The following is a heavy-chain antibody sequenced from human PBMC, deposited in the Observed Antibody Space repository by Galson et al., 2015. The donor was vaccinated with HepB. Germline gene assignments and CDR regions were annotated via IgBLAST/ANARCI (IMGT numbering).Heavy chain of an antibody. CDR3: ARYLTIGGYYCSSTSCTTEGVA. Sequence: ETLSLTCTVSGGSISSSSYYWGWIRQPPGKGLEGFGSIYYSGSTYYNPYHKSRVTITVDTSKNQFSLNLSSVTAADTAVYYCARYLTIGGYYCSSTSCTTEGVAWGQGTLVTVSS. J-gene: IGHJ5*02. V-gene: IGHV4-39*01. D-gene: IGHD2-2*01. CDR2: IYYSGST. CDR1: GGSISSSSYY.